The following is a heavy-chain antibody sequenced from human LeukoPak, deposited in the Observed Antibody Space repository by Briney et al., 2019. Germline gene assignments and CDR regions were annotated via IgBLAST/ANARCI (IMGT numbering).Heavy chain of an antibody. CDR3: ARGVPAQYNWFAP. CDR2: IIPIFGTA. V-gene: IGHV1-69*05. CDR1: GGTFSSYA. D-gene: IGHD2-2*01. J-gene: IGHJ5*02. Sequence: GASVKVSCKASGGTFSSYAISWVRQAPGQGLEWMGRIIPIFGTANYAQKLQGRVTMTTDTSTSTAYMELRSLRSDDTAVYYCARGVPAQYNWFAPGGQEPLVTVSS.